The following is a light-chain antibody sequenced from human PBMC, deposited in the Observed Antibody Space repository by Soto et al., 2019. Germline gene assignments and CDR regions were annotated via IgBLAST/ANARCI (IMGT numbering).Light chain of an antibody. V-gene: IGKV1-12*01. CDR3: QQGDSFPFT. CDR2: AAS. CDR1: QDISSW. J-gene: IGKJ4*01. Sequence: GDRVTITCRASQDISSWVAWYQQKPGKAPKLLISAASSLQSGVPRRFSGSGSGTDFTLIISSLQPEDFATYFCQQGDSFPFTFGGGTKVDIK.